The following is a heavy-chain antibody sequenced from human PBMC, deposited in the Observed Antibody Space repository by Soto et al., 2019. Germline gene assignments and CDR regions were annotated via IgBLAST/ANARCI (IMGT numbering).Heavy chain of an antibody. CDR2: ISSSSSYI. J-gene: IGHJ3*02. V-gene: IGHV3-21*01. Sequence: PGGSLRLSCAASGFTFSSYSMNWVRQAPGKGLEWVSSISSSSSYIYYADSVKGRFTISRDNAKNSLYLQMNSLRAEDTAVYYCAGHMIVVVLDAFDIRGQGTMVTVSS. D-gene: IGHD3-22*01. CDR3: AGHMIVVVLDAFDI. CDR1: GFTFSSYS.